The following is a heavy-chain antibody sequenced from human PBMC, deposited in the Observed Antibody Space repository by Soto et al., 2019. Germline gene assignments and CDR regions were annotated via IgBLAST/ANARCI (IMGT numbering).Heavy chain of an antibody. CDR3: ASFYDYGDYGDY. Sequence: QVQLQESGPGLVKPSQTLSLTCTVSGASISSGGYYWSWIRQYPGKGMEWVGYIYYSGSTYYNPSLKSRVTISVDRSKNQFSLKLSSVTAADTAGYYCASFYDYGDYGDYWGQGTLVTVSS. CDR1: GASISSGGYY. V-gene: IGHV4-31*03. D-gene: IGHD4-17*01. CDR2: IYYSGST. J-gene: IGHJ4*02.